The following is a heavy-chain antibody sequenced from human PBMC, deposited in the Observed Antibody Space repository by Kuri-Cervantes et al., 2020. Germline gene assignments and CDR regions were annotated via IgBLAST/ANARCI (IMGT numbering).Heavy chain of an antibody. CDR2: IYYSGST. J-gene: IGHJ3*02. V-gene: IGHV4-30-4*02. CDR1: GGSISSGDYY. Sequence: SETLSLTCTVSGGSISSGDYYWSWIRQPPGKGLEWIGYIYYSGSTYYNPSLKSRVTISVDTSKNQFSLKLSSVTAADTAVYYCARDSVSMDYGDEEDAFDIWGQGTTVTVSS. D-gene: IGHD4-17*01. CDR3: ARDSVSMDYGDEEDAFDI.